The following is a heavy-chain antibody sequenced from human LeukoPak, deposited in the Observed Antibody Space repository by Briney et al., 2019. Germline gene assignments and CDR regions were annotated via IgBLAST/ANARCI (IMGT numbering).Heavy chain of an antibody. CDR1: GFTFSSYS. V-gene: IGHV3-21*01. D-gene: IGHD3-22*01. J-gene: IGHJ3*02. Sequence: GGSLRLSCAASGFTFSSYSMNWVRQAPGKGLEWVSSISSSSSYIYYADSVKGRFTISRDNAKNSLYLQMNSLRAEDTAVYYCARDSDHYYYDSSGYSPVAAFDIWGQGTMVTVSS. CDR3: ARDSDHYYYDSSGYSPVAAFDI. CDR2: ISSSSSYI.